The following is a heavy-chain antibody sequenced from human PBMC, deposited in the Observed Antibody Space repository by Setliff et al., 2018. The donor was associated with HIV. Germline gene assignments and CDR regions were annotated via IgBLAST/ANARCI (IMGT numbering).Heavy chain of an antibody. CDR2: IGTAGDT. V-gene: IGHV3-13*01. CDR3: ARTAYYRDSSGYYSVAFDM. CDR1: GFTFVNHD. J-gene: IGHJ3*02. D-gene: IGHD3-22*01. Sequence: PGGSLRLSCAASGFTFVNHDIEWVRQAPGKGLEWVSHIGTAGDTYYLDSVEGRFTISREDARNSGYLQMNSLRDDDTAVYFCARTAYYRDSSGYYSVAFDMWGPGTMVTVS.